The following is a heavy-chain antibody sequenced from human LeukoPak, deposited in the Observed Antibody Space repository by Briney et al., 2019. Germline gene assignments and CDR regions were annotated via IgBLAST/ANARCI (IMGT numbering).Heavy chain of an antibody. V-gene: IGHV1-18*04. CDR3: ARDPGVYSSGSYAPGWFDP. Sequence: GASVKVSCKASGYTFYTYGLSWVRQASGQGLEWMGWISPYSGHANYAQKLQGRVTMTTDTSTSTAYMELRSLRSDDTAMYYCARDPGVYSSGSYAPGWFDPWGQGSLVTVSS. D-gene: IGHD6-19*01. CDR1: GYTFYTYG. J-gene: IGHJ5*02. CDR2: ISPYSGHA.